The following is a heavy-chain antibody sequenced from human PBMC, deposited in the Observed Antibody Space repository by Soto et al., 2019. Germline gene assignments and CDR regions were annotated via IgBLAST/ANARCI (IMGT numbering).Heavy chain of an antibody. D-gene: IGHD2-21*01. CDR1: GGSISSSSYY. Sequence: QLQLQESGPGLVKPSETLSLTCTVSGGSISSSSYYWGWIRQPPGKGLEWIGSIYYSGSTYYNPSLKSRVTISVDTSKNQFSLKLSSVTAADTAVYYCARRSSGLGFDPWGQGTLVTVSS. V-gene: IGHV4-39*01. CDR3: ARRSSGLGFDP. J-gene: IGHJ5*02. CDR2: IYYSGST.